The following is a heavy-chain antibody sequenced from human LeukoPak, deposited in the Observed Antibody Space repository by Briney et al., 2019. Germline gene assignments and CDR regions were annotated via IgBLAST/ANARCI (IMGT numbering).Heavy chain of an antibody. V-gene: IGHV4-59*01. CDR1: GDSISSYY. CDR2: IYYSGST. D-gene: IGHD3-10*01. Sequence: PSETPSLTCTVSGDSISSYYWSWIRQPPGKGLEWIGYIYYSGSTNYSPSLKSRVTMSIDTSKNQFSLKLSSVTAADTAVYYCARKFGIFDYWGQGTQVTVSS. J-gene: IGHJ4*02. CDR3: ARKFGIFDY.